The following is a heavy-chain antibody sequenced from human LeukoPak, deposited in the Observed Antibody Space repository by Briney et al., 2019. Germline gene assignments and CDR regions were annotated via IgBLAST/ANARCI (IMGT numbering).Heavy chain of an antibody. Sequence: GGSLRLSCAASGFTFSIYTMNWVRQAPGKGLEWVSSISSSSSYIYYADSVKGRFTISRDNAKNSLYLQMNNLRADDTAVYYCARGDASGSYCRFWGQGTLVTVSS. CDR3: ARGDASGSYCRF. CDR2: ISSSSSYI. J-gene: IGHJ4*02. D-gene: IGHD3-10*01. V-gene: IGHV3-21*06. CDR1: GFTFSIYT.